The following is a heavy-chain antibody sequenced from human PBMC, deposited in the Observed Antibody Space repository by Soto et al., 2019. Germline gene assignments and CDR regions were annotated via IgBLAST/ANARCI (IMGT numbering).Heavy chain of an antibody. V-gene: IGHV4-31*03. D-gene: IGHD6-13*01. CDR1: GGSISSGGYY. Sequence: QVQLQESGPGLVKPSQTLSLTCTVSGGSISSGGYYWSWIRQHPGKGLGWIGYIYYSGSTYYNPSLTSRVTISVDTSKHRFSLTLSSVTAADTAVYYCASDLQYSRLFYGMDVWGQGTTVTVSS. CDR2: IYYSGST. CDR3: ASDLQYSRLFYGMDV. J-gene: IGHJ6*02.